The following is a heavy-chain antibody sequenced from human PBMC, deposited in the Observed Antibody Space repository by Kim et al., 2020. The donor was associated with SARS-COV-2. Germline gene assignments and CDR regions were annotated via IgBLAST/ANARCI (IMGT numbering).Heavy chain of an antibody. Sequence: GGSLRLSCAASGFTFSSYGMHWVRQAPGKGLEWVAVIWYDGSNKYYADSVKGRFTISRDNSKNTLYLQMNSLRAEDTAVYYCAKDPLGFSWDHTNYYYYGMDVWGQGTTVTVSS. CDR3: AKDPLGFSWDHTNYYYYGMDV. V-gene: IGHV3-33*06. D-gene: IGHD1-26*01. CDR2: IWYDGSNK. J-gene: IGHJ6*02. CDR1: GFTFSSYG.